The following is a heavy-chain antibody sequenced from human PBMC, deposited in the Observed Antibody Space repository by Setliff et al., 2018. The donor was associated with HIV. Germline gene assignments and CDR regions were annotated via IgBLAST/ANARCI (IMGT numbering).Heavy chain of an antibody. V-gene: IGHV4-34*01. D-gene: IGHD5-18*01. Sequence: SESLSLTCAVYGGSFSGYHWSWIRQSPGKGPEWIGEIDHSGSTNYNPSLKSRVTISVDTSKNQFSLRLSSVTAADTAVYYCARVPRQLLKGAAAYFDYWGQGTLVTVSS. CDR1: GGSFSGYH. J-gene: IGHJ4*02. CDR3: ARVPRQLLKGAAAYFDY. CDR2: IDHSGST.